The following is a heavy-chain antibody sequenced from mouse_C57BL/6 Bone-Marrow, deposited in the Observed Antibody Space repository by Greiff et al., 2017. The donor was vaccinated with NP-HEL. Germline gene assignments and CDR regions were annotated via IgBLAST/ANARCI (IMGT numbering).Heavy chain of an antibody. CDR2: ISSGGSYT. V-gene: IGHV5-6*02. Sequence: DVMLVESGGDLVKPGGSLKLSCAASGFTFSSYGMSWVRQTPDKRLEWVATISSGGSYTYYPDSVKGRFTISRDNAKNTLYLQMSSLKSEDTAMYYCARNMMVTSDYWGQGTTLTVSS. CDR1: GFTFSSYG. J-gene: IGHJ2*01. CDR3: ARNMMVTSDY. D-gene: IGHD2-3*01.